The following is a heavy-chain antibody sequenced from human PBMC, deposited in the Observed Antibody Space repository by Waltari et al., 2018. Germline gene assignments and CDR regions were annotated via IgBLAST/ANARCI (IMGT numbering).Heavy chain of an antibody. D-gene: IGHD5-12*01. CDR1: GYTFTGYY. J-gene: IGHJ4*02. V-gene: IGHV1-2*06. CDR3: ARVGMANQGALGY. CDR2: INPNSGGT. Sequence: SCKASGYTFTGYYMHWVRQAPGQGLEWMGRINPNSGGTNYAQKFQGRVTMTRDTSISTAYMELSRLRSDDTAVYYCARVGMANQGALGYWGQGTLVTVSS.